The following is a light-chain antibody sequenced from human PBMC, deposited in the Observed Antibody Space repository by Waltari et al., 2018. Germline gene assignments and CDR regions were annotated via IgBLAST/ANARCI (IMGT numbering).Light chain of an antibody. CDR3: QQYNSYPLT. Sequence: DIQLTQSPSTLPASVGDRVTITCRASQSISSWLAWYQQKPGKAPKLLIYKASSLESGVPSRFSGSGSGTEFTLTISSLQPDDFATYYCQQYNSYPLTFGGGTKVEIK. CDR2: KAS. V-gene: IGKV1-5*03. CDR1: QSISSW. J-gene: IGKJ4*01.